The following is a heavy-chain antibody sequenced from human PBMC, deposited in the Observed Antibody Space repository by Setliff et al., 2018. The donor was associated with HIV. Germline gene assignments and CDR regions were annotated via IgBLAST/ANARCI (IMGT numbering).Heavy chain of an antibody. D-gene: IGHD1-26*01. J-gene: IGHJ6*03. CDR2: INPNSGGT. CDR1: AYTFSGYY. CDR3: ARVPTRGYGGTYNNHYYMDV. Sequence: ASVKVSCKASAYTFSGYYIHWLRQAPGQGPEWMGWINPNSGGTTYARKFQGRVTMTRDTSSTTAYMELARLRSGDTAVYYCARVPTRGYGGTYNNHYYMDVWGTGTTVTSP. V-gene: IGHV1-2*02.